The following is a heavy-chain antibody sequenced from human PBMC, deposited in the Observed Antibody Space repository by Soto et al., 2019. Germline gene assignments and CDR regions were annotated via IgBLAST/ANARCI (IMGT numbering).Heavy chain of an antibody. CDR2: IYYSGST. D-gene: IGHD3-22*01. J-gene: IGHJ1*01. V-gene: IGHV4-59*01. CDR3: AREFAVYYDSSGAFQH. Sequence: SETLSLTXTVSGGSISSYYWSWIRQPPGKGLEWIGYIYYSGSTNYNPSLKSRVTISVDTSKNQFSLKLSSVTAADTAVYYCAREFAVYYDSSGAFQHWGQGTLVTVSS. CDR1: GGSISSYY.